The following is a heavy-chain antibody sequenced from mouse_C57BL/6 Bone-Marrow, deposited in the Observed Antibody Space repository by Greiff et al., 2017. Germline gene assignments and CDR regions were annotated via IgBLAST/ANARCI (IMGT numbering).Heavy chain of an antibody. CDR3: ARWGPWSMDY. CDR2: IYPRNGNT. V-gene: IGHV1-81*01. Sequence: VQLQQSGAELARPGASVQLSCKASGYTFPSYGISWVKQRTGQGLAWIGEIYPRNGNTYYNETFKGQATLTAAKSSSTAYMELRSMTSEVSAVYVCARWGPWSMDYWGQGTSVTVSS. CDR1: GYTFPSYG. J-gene: IGHJ4*01.